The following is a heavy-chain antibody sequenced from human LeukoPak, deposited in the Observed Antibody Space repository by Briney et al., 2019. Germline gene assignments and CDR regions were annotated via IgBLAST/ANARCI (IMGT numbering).Heavy chain of an antibody. V-gene: IGHV1-46*01. Sequence: GASVTVSCKASGYTFTNFYMHWVRQAPGQGLEWMGLINPRGGSASSAQKFQGRVTVTRDTSTSTVYMELSSLRSEDTAVYYCARAYDFWSGYYSTFFDYWGQGTLVTVSS. CDR3: ARAYDFWSGYYSTFFDY. CDR2: INPRGGSA. J-gene: IGHJ4*02. D-gene: IGHD3-3*01. CDR1: GYTFTNFY.